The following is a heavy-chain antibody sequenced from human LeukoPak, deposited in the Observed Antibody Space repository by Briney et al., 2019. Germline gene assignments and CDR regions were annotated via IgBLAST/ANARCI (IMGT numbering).Heavy chain of an antibody. CDR1: GLTFSSYA. CDR3: ARSPYYDILAGFYYYFDY. J-gene: IGHJ4*02. V-gene: IGHV3-30-3*01. D-gene: IGHD3-9*01. Sequence: GGSLRLSCAASGLTFSSYAMYWVRQAPGKGLEWVAEISYDGDNKYYADSVKGRLTISRDNSKSTLYLQMNSLRAEDTATYYCARSPYYDILAGFYYYFDYWGQGTLATVSS. CDR2: ISYDGDNK.